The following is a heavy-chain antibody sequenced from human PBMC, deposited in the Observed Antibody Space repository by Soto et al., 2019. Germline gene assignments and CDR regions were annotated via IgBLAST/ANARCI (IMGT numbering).Heavy chain of an antibody. Sequence: EVQLVQSGGGLVQPGGSLRLSCGASGFTFSSHWMTWVRQAPGKGLQWVASINPAGSVEHYVDSVKGRFTISRDNADHSLYLQMSRLRAEDTAVYYCARLYGGVSTFDYWGQGTLVTVSS. D-gene: IGHD3-10*01. V-gene: IGHV3-7*01. CDR3: ARLYGGVSTFDY. J-gene: IGHJ4*02. CDR2: INPAGSVE. CDR1: GFTFSSHW.